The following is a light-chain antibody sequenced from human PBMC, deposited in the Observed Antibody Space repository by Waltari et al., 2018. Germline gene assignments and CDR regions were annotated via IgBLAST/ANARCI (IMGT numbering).Light chain of an antibody. CDR2: GKN. Sequence: SSELTQDPAVSVALGQTVRITCQGDSLRSYYASWYQQKPGRAPVLGIYGKNNRASGIPDRFSGSSSGNTASLTITGAQAEDEADYYCNSRDSSGNHWVFGGGTKLTVL. V-gene: IGLV3-19*01. J-gene: IGLJ3*02. CDR1: SLRSYY. CDR3: NSRDSSGNHWV.